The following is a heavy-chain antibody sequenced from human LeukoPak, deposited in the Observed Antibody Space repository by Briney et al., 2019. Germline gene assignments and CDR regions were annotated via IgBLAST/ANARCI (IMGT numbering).Heavy chain of an antibody. Sequence: TSETLSLTCAVYGGSFSGYYWSWIRQPPGKGLEWIGEINHSGSTNYNPSLKSRVTISVDTSKNQSSLKLSSVTAADTAVYYCARGSGDFDYWGQGTLVTVSS. CDR2: INHSGST. V-gene: IGHV4-34*01. J-gene: IGHJ4*02. CDR1: GGSFSGYY. CDR3: ARGSGDFDY. D-gene: IGHD4-17*01.